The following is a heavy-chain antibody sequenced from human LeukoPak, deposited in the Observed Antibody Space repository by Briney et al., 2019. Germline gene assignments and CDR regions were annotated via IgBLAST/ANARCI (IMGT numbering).Heavy chain of an antibody. Sequence: SETLSLTCTVSGDSISSSSSYWGWIRQPPGEGLEWIGSIYHSGSTYYNPSLKSRVTISVDTSKNQFSLKLSSVTAADTAVYYCARDNLWGSYDYWGQGTLVTVSS. D-gene: IGHD1-26*01. J-gene: IGHJ4*02. CDR1: GDSISSSSSY. CDR3: ARDNLWGSYDY. V-gene: IGHV4-39*07. CDR2: IYHSGST.